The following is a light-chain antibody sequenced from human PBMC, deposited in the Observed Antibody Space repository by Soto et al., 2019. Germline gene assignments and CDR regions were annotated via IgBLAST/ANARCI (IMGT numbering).Light chain of an antibody. V-gene: IGKV3-20*01. CDR2: GAS. CDR1: HSVTSGY. CDR3: QHYSSSPPAIT. J-gene: IGKJ5*01. Sequence: EIVLTQSPVTLSLSPGERATLSCRAGHSVTSGYLAWYQQQPNQAPRLLIYGASYRATDIPDRFSGGGSGTDFTLTISRLEPEDFAVYYCQHYSSSPPAITFGQGTRLEI.